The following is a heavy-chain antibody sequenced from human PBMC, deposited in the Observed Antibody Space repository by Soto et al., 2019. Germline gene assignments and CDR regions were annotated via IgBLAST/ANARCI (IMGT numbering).Heavy chain of an antibody. J-gene: IGHJ6*02. V-gene: IGHV1-2*04. CDR3: ARDALGRGVYPSASDYYGMDV. Sequence: ASVRVSCTASGYTFTGYYMHWVRQAPGEGLDWMGWINPNSGGTNYAQKFQGWVTMTRDTSISTAYMELSRLRSVDTAVYYCARDALGRGVYPSASDYYGMDVWGQGTTVTVSS. CDR1: GYTFTGYY. D-gene: IGHD1-26*01. CDR2: INPNSGGT.